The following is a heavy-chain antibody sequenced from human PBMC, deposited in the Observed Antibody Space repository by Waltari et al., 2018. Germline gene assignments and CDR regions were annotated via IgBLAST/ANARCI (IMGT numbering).Heavy chain of an antibody. Sequence: QVQLQESGPGLVKPSETLSLTCTVSGGSISSYYWSWIRQPPGKGLEWIGYIYYSGSTTYNPSLKSRVTISVDTSKNQFSLKLSSVTAADTAVYYCARGLGYCTNGVCYPYYYYYMDVWGKGTTVTVSS. D-gene: IGHD2-8*01. CDR3: ARGLGYCTNGVCYPYYYYYMDV. CDR2: IYYSGST. J-gene: IGHJ6*03. CDR1: GGSISSYY. V-gene: IGHV4-59*01.